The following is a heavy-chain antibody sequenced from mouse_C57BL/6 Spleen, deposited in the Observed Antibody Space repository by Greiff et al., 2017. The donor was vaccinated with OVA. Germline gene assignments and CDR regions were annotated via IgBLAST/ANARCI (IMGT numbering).Heavy chain of an antibody. CDR3: ARKEYSYAMDY. Sequence: VKLQESGPELVKPGASVKISCKASGYAFSSSWMNWVKQRPGKGLEWIGRIYPGDGDTNYNGKFTGKATLTADKSSSTAYMQLSSLTSEDSAVYFCARKEYSYAMDYWGQGTSVTVSS. CDR1: GYAFSSSW. V-gene: IGHV1-82*01. CDR2: IYPGDGDT. J-gene: IGHJ4*01. D-gene: IGHD5-1*01.